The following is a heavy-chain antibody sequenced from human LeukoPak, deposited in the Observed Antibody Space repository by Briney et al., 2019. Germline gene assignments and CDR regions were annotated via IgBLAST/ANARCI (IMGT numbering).Heavy chain of an antibody. Sequence: SETLSLTCAVYGGSFSDFYWSWIRQPPGKGLEWIGEILHSGITNYNPSLRSRVTISVDTSKNQFSLRLNSVTAADTAVYYCARVDRHFSGTSYKKRSYGMDVWGQGTTVSVSS. V-gene: IGHV4-34*12. CDR1: GGSFSDFY. J-gene: IGHJ6*02. CDR2: ILHSGIT. CDR3: ARVDRHFSGTSYKKRSYGMDV. D-gene: IGHD3-10*01.